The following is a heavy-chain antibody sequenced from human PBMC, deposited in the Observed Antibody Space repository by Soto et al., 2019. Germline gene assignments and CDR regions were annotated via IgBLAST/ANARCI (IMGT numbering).Heavy chain of an antibody. CDR3: ARGSSITMVRGTFDY. V-gene: IGHV4-31*03. J-gene: IGHJ4*02. CDR1: GGSISSGGYY. Sequence: QVQLQESGPGLVKPSQTLSLTCTVSGGSISSGGYYWSWIRQHPGKGLEWIGYIYYSGSTYYNPSLKSRVTISVDTSKNQFSLKLSSVTAADTVVYYCARGSSITMVRGTFDYWGQGTLVTVSS. CDR2: IYYSGST. D-gene: IGHD3-10*01.